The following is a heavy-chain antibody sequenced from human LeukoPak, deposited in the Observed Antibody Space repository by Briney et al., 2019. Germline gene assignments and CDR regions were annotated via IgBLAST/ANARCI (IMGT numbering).Heavy chain of an antibody. D-gene: IGHD5-18*01. CDR2: IYHSGST. CDR1: GYSISSGYY. CDR3: ARGYSYGNGYFDY. J-gene: IGHJ4*02. V-gene: IGHV4-38-2*01. Sequence: ASETLCLTCAASGYSISSGYYWGWIRQPPGKGLEWIGSIYHSGSTYYNPSLKSRVTISVDTSKNQFSLKLSSVTAADTAVYYCARGYSYGNGYFDYWGQGTLVTVSS.